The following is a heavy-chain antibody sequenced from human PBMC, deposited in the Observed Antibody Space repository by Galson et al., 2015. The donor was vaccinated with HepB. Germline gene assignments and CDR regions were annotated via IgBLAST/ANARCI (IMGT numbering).Heavy chain of an antibody. D-gene: IGHD4-17*01. CDR2: ISYDGSNK. J-gene: IGHJ6*04. Sequence: SLRLSCAASGFTFSSYGMHWVRQAPGKGLEWVAVISYDGSNKYYADSVKGRFTISRDNSKNTLYLQMNSLRAEDTAVYYCAKPELDYGDTVPTTDVWGKGTTVTVSS. CDR1: GFTFSSYG. V-gene: IGHV3-30*18. CDR3: AKPELDYGDTVPTTDV.